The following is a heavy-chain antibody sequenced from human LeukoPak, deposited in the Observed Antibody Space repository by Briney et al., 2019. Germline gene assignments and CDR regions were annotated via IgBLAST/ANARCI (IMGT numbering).Heavy chain of an antibody. J-gene: IGHJ3*02. Sequence: PAETLALTCAVSGGSFTGYFWIWIRQPPGKGLEWIGYLYYSGSTNYKPFLKRRVTITVDTSKNQFSLKLSSVTAANTAVYYCERHENVYDSSSFDIWGQGTKVTVSS. CDR3: ERHENVYDSSSFDI. CDR1: GGSFTGYF. V-gene: IGHV4-59*08. CDR2: LYYSGST. D-gene: IGHD3-22*01.